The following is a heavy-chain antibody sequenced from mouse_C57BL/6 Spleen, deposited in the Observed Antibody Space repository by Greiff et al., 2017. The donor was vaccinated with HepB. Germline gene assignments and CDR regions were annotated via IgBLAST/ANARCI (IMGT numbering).Heavy chain of an antibody. CDR1: GYSITSDY. J-gene: IGHJ1*03. CDR2: ISYSGST. Sequence: EVNVVESGPGLAKPSQTLSLTCSVSGYSITSDYWNWIRKFPGNKLEYMGYISYSGSTYYNPSLKSRISITPDTSKNQYYLQLKSVNTEDTATYYCARSYYDGSSYDWYFDVWGTGTTVTVSS. CDR3: ARSYYDGSSYDWYFDV. D-gene: IGHD1-1*01. V-gene: IGHV3-8*01.